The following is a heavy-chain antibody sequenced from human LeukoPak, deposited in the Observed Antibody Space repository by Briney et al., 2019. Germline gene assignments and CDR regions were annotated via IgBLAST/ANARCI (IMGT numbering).Heavy chain of an antibody. J-gene: IGHJ4*02. V-gene: IGHV4-39*07. CDR2: IYYSGST. D-gene: IGHD3-9*01. CDR1: GGSISSSSYY. Sequence: SETLSLTCTVSGGSISSSSYYWGWIRQPPGRGLEWIGSIYYSGSTYYNPSLKSRVTISVDTSKNQFSLKLSSVTAADTAVYYCARAPGYNWGQGTLVTVSS. CDR3: ARAPGYN.